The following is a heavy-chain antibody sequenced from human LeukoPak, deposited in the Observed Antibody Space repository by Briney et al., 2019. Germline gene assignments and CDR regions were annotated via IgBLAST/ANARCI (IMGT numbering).Heavy chain of an antibody. CDR1: GFTLSSYS. D-gene: IGHD6-6*01. CDR3: ARDLISKAARPSPQPRYYYYYMDV. CDR2: ISSSSSYI. J-gene: IGHJ6*03. Sequence: PGGSLRLSCAASGFTLSSYSMNWVRQAPGKGLEWVSSISSSSSYIYYADSVKGRFTISRDNAKNSLYLQMNSLRAEDTAVYYCARDLISKAARPSPQPRYYYYYMDVWGKGTTVTVSS. V-gene: IGHV3-21*01.